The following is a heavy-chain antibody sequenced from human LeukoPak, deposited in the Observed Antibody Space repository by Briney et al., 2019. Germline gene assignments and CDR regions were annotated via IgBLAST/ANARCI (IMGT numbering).Heavy chain of an antibody. Sequence: EASVKVSCKASGYTFTSYDINWVRQATGQGLEWMGWMNPNSGNTGYAQKFQGRVTMTRNTSISTAYMELSSLRSEDTAVYYCARAYCSGSSCYPGYFYYYMDVWGKGTTVTVSS. J-gene: IGHJ6*03. CDR3: ARAYCSGSSCYPGYFYYYMDV. CDR2: MNPNSGNT. CDR1: GYTFTSYD. D-gene: IGHD2-15*01. V-gene: IGHV1-8*01.